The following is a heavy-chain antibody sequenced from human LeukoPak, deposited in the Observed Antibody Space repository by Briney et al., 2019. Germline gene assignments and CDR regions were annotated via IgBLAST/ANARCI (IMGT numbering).Heavy chain of an antibody. CDR3: AGSLWLVHGYWYFDL. J-gene: IGHJ2*01. D-gene: IGHD6-19*01. Sequence: SETLSLTCTVSGGSISSYYWSWIRQHPGKGLEWIGYIYYSGSTYYNPSLKSRVTISVDTSKNQFSLKLSSVTAADTAVYYCAGSLWLVHGYWYFDLWGRGTLVTVSS. CDR1: GGSISSYY. V-gene: IGHV4-59*06. CDR2: IYYSGST.